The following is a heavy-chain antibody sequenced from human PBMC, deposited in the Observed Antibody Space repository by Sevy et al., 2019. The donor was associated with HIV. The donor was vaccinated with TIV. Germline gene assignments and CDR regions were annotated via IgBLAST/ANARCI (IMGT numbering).Heavy chain of an antibody. J-gene: IGHJ4*02. Sequence: GGSLRLSCAASGFSFSSYSMNWVRQAPGKGLEWASSISSSSSYIYYTDSVKGRFTNSRDNAKNSLYLQMNSLRAEDTAVYYCARWDADRRWYFDYWGQGTLVTVSS. V-gene: IGHV3-21*01. D-gene: IGHD1-26*01. CDR2: ISSSSSYI. CDR1: GFSFSSYS. CDR3: ARWDADRRWYFDY.